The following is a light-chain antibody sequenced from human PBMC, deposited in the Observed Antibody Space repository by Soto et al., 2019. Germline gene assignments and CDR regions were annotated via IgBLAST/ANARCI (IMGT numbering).Light chain of an antibody. CDR3: QQLNSYPIP. V-gene: IGKV1-9*01. J-gene: IGKJ5*01. Sequence: DIQLTQSPSFLSASVGDRVTITCRASQGLSSDLAWYQQKPGKAPKLLIYAASTLQSGVPSRFSGSGSGTEFTLTIIRLQPEDFATYYCQQLNSYPIPFGQGTRLEMK. CDR2: AAS. CDR1: QGLSSD.